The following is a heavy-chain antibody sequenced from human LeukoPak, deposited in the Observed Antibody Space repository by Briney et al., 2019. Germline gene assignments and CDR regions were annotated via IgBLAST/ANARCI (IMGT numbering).Heavy chain of an antibody. CDR2: IYYSGST. V-gene: IGHV4-39*01. D-gene: IGHD6-13*01. Sequence: SETLSLTCTVSGGSISSSSYYWGWIRQPPGKGLEWIGSIYYSGSTYYNPSLKSRVTISVDTSKNQFSLKLSSVTAADTAVYYCARHTTYSSSWPDAFDIWGQGTMVTVSS. CDR1: GGSISSSSYY. CDR3: ARHTTYSSSWPDAFDI. J-gene: IGHJ3*02.